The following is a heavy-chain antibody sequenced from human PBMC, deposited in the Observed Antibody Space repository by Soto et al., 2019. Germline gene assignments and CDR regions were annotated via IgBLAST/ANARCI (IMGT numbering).Heavy chain of an antibody. CDR1: GGTFSSYT. D-gene: IGHD3-16*01. Sequence: QVQLVQSGAEVKKPGSSVKVSCKASGGTFSSYTISWVRQAPGQGLEWMGRIIPILGIANYAQKFQGRFTITADKSTSTAYMELSSLRSEDTAVYYCARDMLVSIGYFDYWGQGTLVTVSS. CDR3: ARDMLVSIGYFDY. CDR2: IIPILGIA. J-gene: IGHJ4*02. V-gene: IGHV1-69*08.